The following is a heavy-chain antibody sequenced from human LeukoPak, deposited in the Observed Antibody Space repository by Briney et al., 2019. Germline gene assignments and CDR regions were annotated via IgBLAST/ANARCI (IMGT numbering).Heavy chain of an antibody. V-gene: IGHV3-74*01. CDR3: ARELGSYYDY. CDR2: INTDGSST. J-gene: IGHJ4*02. Sequence: GGSLRLSCAASGFTFSSYWMHWVRQAPGKGLVCVSRINTDGSSTSYADSVKGRFTISRDNAKNTLYLQMNSLRAEDTAVYYCARELGSYYDYWGQGTLVTVSS. CDR1: GFTFSSYW. D-gene: IGHD1-26*01.